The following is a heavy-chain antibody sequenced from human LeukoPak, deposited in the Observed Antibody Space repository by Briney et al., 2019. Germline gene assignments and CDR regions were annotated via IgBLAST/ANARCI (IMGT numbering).Heavy chain of an antibody. J-gene: IGHJ3*02. Sequence: GESLKISCKGSGYRFTSYWIGWVRQMPGKGLEWMGIIYPADSDTTYSPSSQGQVTISADKSITTAYLQWNSLKASDTAMYYCARLHDYGDPRPAFDIWGPGTMVTVSS. V-gene: IGHV5-51*01. D-gene: IGHD4-17*01. CDR3: ARLHDYGDPRPAFDI. CDR2: IYPADSDT. CDR1: GYRFTSYW.